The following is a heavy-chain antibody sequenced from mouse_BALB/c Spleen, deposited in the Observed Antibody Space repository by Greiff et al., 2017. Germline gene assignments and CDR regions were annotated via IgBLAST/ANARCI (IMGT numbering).Heavy chain of an antibody. Sequence: DVMLVESGGGLVKPGGSLKLSCAASGFTFSSYTMSWVRQTPEKRLEWVATISSGGGNTYYPDSVKGRFTISRDNAKNNLYLQMSSLRSEDTALYYCARCYDYDDGALDYWGQGTTLTVSS. CDR3: ARCYDYDDGALDY. CDR1: GFTFSSYT. V-gene: IGHV5-9*03. J-gene: IGHJ2*01. D-gene: IGHD2-4*01. CDR2: ISSGGGNT.